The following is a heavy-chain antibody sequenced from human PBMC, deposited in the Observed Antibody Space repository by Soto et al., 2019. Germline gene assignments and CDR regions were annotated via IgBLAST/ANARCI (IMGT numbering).Heavy chain of an antibody. D-gene: IGHD7-27*01. CDR2: IFDSGTT. V-gene: IGHV4-30-4*01. Sequence: PSETLSLTCTVSGGSITSDYSCWSWIRQPPGEGLEWIGHIFDSGTTYTNPSLRSQVAISLDTSKNHFSLTLSSVTAADTAVYYCARGPSGDKVQYWGQGALVTVSS. CDR1: GGSITSDYSC. CDR3: ARGPSGDKVQY. J-gene: IGHJ4*02.